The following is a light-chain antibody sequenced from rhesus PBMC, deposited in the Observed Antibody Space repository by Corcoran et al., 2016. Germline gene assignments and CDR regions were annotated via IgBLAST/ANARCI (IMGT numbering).Light chain of an antibody. J-gene: IGKJ3*01. CDR2: GRY. V-gene: IGKV1-19*01. CDR1: QDIYSW. Sequence: DIQMTQSPSSLSASVGDKVTITCHASQDIYSWLAWYQQKPGKAPKPLSYGRYSLHPGVPSRFSGIGSGTDYTLHISSRQPEDFATYYCQQYDDFPFTFGPGTKLDI. CDR3: QQYDDFPFT.